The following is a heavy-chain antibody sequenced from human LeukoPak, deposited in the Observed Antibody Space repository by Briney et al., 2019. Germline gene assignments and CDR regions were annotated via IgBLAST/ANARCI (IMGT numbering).Heavy chain of an antibody. D-gene: IGHD3-10*01. J-gene: IGHJ5*01. CDR1: GGSISSSNW. Sequence: SGTLSLTCAVSGGSISSSNWWSWVRQPPGKGLEWIGEIYHSGSTNYNPSLKSRVTISIDTSKNQFSLNLSSMTAADTAVYYCARVGPYYGSGSFDFWGQGTLVTVSS. V-gene: IGHV4-4*02. CDR3: ARVGPYYGSGSFDF. CDR2: IYHSGST.